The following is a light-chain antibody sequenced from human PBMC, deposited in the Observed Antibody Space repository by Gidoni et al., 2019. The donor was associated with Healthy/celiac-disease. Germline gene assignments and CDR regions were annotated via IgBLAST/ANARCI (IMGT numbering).Light chain of an antibody. J-gene: IGLJ2*01. CDR1: KLGDKY. Sequence: SYELTQPTSVSVSPGQTASITCSGDKLGDKYACWYQQKPGQSPVLVIYQDPKRPSGIPERFSGSNSGNTATLTISGTQAMDEADYCCQAWDSSTVVFGGGTKLTVL. CDR2: QDP. CDR3: QAWDSSTVV. V-gene: IGLV3-1*01.